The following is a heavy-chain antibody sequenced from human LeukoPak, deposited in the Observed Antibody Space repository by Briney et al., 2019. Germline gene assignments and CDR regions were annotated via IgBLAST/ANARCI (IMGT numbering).Heavy chain of an antibody. CDR3: ASDWAVTYYYDSSGYYGVFDY. CDR2: IYYSGST. J-gene: IGHJ4*02. CDR1: GGSISSSSYY. Sequence: SSETLSLTCTVSGGSISSSSYYWGWIRQPPGKGLEWIGSIYYSGSTYYNPSLKSRVTISVDTSKNQFSLKLNSVTAADTAVYYCASDWAVTYYYDSSGYYGVFDYWGQGTLVTVSS. D-gene: IGHD3-22*01. V-gene: IGHV4-39*01.